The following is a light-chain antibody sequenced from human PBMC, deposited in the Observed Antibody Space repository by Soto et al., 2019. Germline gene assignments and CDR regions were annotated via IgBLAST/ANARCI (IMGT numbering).Light chain of an antibody. CDR2: GVS. Sequence: QSVLTQPRSVSGSHGQSVTISCTGTNSDVGGYNYVSWYQQYPGKAPKLMISGVSERPSGVPDRFSGSKSGNTASLTISGLQAEDEADYYCCSYVDTDTWVFGGGTKVTVL. V-gene: IGLV2-11*01. CDR3: CSYVDTDTWV. CDR1: NSDVGGYNY. J-gene: IGLJ3*02.